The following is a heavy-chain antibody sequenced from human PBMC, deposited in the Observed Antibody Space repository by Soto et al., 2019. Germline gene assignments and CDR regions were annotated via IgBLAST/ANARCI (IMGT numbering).Heavy chain of an antibody. D-gene: IGHD3-10*01. CDR1: GFTFSSYA. J-gene: IGHJ5*02. CDR2: ISGSGGST. CDR3: AKDRQAFGELFLQEWPLNWFDP. V-gene: IGHV3-23*01. Sequence: PGGSLRLSCAASGFTFSSYAMSWVRQAPGKGLEWVSAISGSGGSTYYADSVKGRFTISRDNSKNTLYLQMNSLRAEDTAVYYCAKDRQAFGELFLQEWPLNWFDPWGQGTLVTVSS.